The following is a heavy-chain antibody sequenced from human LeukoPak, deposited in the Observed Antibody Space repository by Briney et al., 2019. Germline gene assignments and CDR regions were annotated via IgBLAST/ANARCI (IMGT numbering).Heavy chain of an antibody. CDR2: ISWNSDNI. D-gene: IGHD6-19*01. V-gene: IGHV3-9*01. CDR1: GFTFDDYA. CDR3: AKEGHLRKSFGSVLGVAVRPRYFDL. Sequence: GGSLRLSCAASGFTFDDYAMHWVRQAPGKGLEWVSGISWNSDNIEYADSVKGRFTISRDNSKSTLYLQMNSLRAEDTAVYYCAKEGHLRKSFGSVLGVAVRPRYFDLWGRGTLVTVSS. J-gene: IGHJ2*01.